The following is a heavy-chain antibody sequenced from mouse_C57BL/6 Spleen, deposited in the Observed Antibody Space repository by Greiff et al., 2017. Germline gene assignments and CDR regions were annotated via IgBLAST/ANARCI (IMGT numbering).Heavy chain of an antibody. V-gene: IGHV6-3*01. CDR2: IRLKSDNYAN. J-gene: IGHJ2*01. Sequence: DVKLVESGGGLVQPGGSMKLSCVASGFTFSNYWMNWVRQSPEKGLEWVAQIRLKSDNYANTYAESVKGRFTISTDDSKSSVYLQMHNLRAEDTGIYYCTGGTGLFDDWGQGTTLTVSS. D-gene: IGHD4-1*01. CDR3: TGGTGLFDD. CDR1: GFTFSNYW.